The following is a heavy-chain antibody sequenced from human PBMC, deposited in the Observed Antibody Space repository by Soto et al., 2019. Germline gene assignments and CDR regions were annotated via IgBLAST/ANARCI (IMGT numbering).Heavy chain of an antibody. V-gene: IGHV3-48*01. CDR3: AKDIVVVPAAIDEFRGGATFDY. J-gene: IGHJ4*02. Sequence: EVQLVESGGGLVQPGGSLRLSCAASGFTFSSYSMNWVRQAPGKGLEWVSNISSSSSTIYYADSVKGRFTISRDNAKNSLYLQMNSLRAEDTAVYYCAKDIVVVPAAIDEFRGGATFDYWGQGTLVTVSS. D-gene: IGHD2-2*01. CDR1: GFTFSSYS. CDR2: ISSSSSTI.